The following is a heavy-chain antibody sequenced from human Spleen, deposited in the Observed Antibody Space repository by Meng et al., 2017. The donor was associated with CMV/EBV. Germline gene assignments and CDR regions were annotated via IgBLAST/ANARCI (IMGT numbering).Heavy chain of an antibody. V-gene: IGHV4-61*01. Sequence: CTVSGGSVSSGSYYWSWIRQHPGERLEYIGNIIYSGGARYNHTHKGRSSISIDASKNQFSLKLRSVAAADTTVYYCARIDFWSGPFDYWSRGSLVTVSS. CDR1: GGSVSSGSYY. J-gene: IGHJ4*02. D-gene: IGHD3-3*01. CDR2: IIYSGGA. CDR3: ARIDFWSGPFDY.